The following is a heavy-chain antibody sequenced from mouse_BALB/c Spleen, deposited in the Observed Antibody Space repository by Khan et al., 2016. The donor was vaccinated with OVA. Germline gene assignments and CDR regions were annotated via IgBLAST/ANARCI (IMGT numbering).Heavy chain of an antibody. V-gene: IGHV1-4*01. D-gene: IGHD2-14*01. CDR2: INPSNNYT. J-gene: IGHJ3*01. CDR3: GREGAYYRSDGWFAF. CDR1: GYTFTSYT. Sequence: VQLQQSGAELARPGASVKMSCKASGYTFTSYTIHWVRQRPGKALEWIGHINPSNNYTNYNQKFIEKATLIVDRSSNTANMQLNSLKSEDQAVYYCGREGAYYRSDGWFAFWGQGTLVTVSA.